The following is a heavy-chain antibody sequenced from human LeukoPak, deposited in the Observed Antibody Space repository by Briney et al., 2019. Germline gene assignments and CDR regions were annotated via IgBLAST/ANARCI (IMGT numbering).Heavy chain of an antibody. CDR3: AKADDFWSGYFDY. D-gene: IGHD3-3*01. V-gene: IGHV3-23*01. CDR2: ISGSGGST. J-gene: IGHJ4*02. Sequence: GGSLRLSCAASGFTFSSYAMSWVRQAPGKGLEWVSVISGSGGSTYYADSVKGRFTISRDNSKNTVYLQMNSLRAEDTAVYYCAKADDFWSGYFDYWGQGTLVTVSS. CDR1: GFTFSSYA.